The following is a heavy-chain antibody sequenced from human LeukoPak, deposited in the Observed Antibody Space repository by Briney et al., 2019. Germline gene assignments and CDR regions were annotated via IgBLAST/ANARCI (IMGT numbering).Heavy chain of an antibody. CDR3: ARGLVPAAPDY. J-gene: IGHJ4*02. CDR2: IYSGGST. D-gene: IGHD2-2*01. CDR1: GFPVSSNY. V-gene: IGHV3-53*01. Sequence: QPGGSLRLSCAASGFPVSSNYMSWVRQAPGKGLEWVSVIYSGGSTYYADSVKGRFTISRDNSKNTLYLQMNSLRAEDTAVYYCARGLVPAAPDYWGQGTLVTVSS.